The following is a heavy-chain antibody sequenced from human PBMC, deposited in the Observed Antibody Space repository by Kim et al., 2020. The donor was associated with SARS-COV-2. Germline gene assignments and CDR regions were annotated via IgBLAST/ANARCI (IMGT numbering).Heavy chain of an antibody. CDR3: ARAPVDIEVDVAASHTPDFHYGLDV. V-gene: IGHV1-46*01. D-gene: IGHD2-15*01. Sequence: ASVKVSCRASGYSFTSFYMHWVRQAPGQGLEWMGMINTFSGMPTYLQKVQGRITMTRDTSTSTVYMELSSLRSEDTAVYFCARAPVDIEVDVAASHTPDFHYGLDVWGQGTTVTVSS. CDR2: INTFSGMP. CDR1: GYSFTSFY. J-gene: IGHJ6*02.